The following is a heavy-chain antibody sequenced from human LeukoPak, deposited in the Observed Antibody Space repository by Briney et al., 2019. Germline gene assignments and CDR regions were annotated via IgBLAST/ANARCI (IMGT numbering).Heavy chain of an antibody. J-gene: IGHJ4*02. CDR1: GLTFSNYA. CDR3: ARGKYCTSTSCYTPVDYFEY. V-gene: IGHV3-23*01. CDR2: IITNGDRT. Sequence: GGSLRLSCAASGLTFSNYAMTWVRQAPGKGLEWVSAIITNGDRTYYADSVKGRFTVSRDNSKNTLYLQINSVRAEDTAVYYCARGKYCTSTSCYTPVDYFEYWGQGTLVTVSS. D-gene: IGHD2-2*02.